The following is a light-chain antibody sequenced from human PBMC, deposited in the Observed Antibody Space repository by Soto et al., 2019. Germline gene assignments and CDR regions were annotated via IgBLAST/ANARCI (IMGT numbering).Light chain of an antibody. CDR1: QSVSSN. CDR2: GAS. CDR3: QQYDNWPIT. Sequence: EIVMTQSPATLSVSPGERATLSCRASQSVSSNLAWYQQKPGQAPRLLIYGASTRATGIPARFSGSGSGTEFTLTISSLQSEDFADFYCQQYDNWPITFGQGTQLEIK. J-gene: IGKJ5*01. V-gene: IGKV3-15*01.